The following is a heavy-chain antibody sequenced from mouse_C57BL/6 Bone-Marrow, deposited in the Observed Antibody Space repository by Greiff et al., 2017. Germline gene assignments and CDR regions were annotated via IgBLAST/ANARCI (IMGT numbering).Heavy chain of an antibody. J-gene: IGHJ4*01. CDR2: IDPENGDT. V-gene: IGHV14-4*01. D-gene: IGHD1-1*01. Sequence: EVQLQQSGAELVRPGASVKLSCTASGFNIKDYYMHWVKQRPEQGLEWIGWIDPENGDTEYASKFQGKATITADTSSNTAYLQLSSLTSEDTAVYYCTVVATDYAMDYWGRGTSVTVSS. CDR3: TVVATDYAMDY. CDR1: GFNIKDYY.